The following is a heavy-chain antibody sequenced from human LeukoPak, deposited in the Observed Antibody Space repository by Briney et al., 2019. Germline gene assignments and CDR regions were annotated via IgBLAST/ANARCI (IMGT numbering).Heavy chain of an antibody. J-gene: IGHJ4*02. V-gene: IGHV4-39*01. Sequence: SETLSLTCTVSGGSISSSSYYWGWIREPPGKGLEWIGRIYYSGSTYYNPSLKRRVTISVDMAKNQFSLKLSSVTAADTAVYYCARHGTRYCSGGSCLYYWGQGTLVTVSS. CDR1: GGSISSSSYY. D-gene: IGHD2-15*01. CDR2: IYYSGST. CDR3: ARHGTRYCSGGSCLYY.